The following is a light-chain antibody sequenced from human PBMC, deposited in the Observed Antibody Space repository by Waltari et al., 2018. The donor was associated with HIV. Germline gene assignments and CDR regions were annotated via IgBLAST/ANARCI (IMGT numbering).Light chain of an antibody. V-gene: IGKV1-5*03. J-gene: IGKJ1*01. Sequence: DIQMTQSPYTLATSVGDRVTITCRASQSISNWLAWYQQKPGKAPKFLIYKASSLQSVAPSRFSGSGYGTEFTLTISSLQPDDFATYYCQQYNSYWTYGQGTKVEIK. CDR3: QQYNSYWT. CDR1: QSISNW. CDR2: KAS.